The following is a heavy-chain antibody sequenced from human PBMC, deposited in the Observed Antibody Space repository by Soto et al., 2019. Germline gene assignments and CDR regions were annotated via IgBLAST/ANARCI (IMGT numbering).Heavy chain of an antibody. CDR2: IYYSGST. CDR3: ASERRAYYYYGMDV. Sequence: SETLSLTCTVSGGSISSYYWSWIRQPPGKGLEWIGYIYYSGSTNYNPSLKSRVTISVDTSKNQFSLKLSSVTAADTAVYYCASERRAYYYYGMDVWAQGTTVTVSS. V-gene: IGHV4-59*01. CDR1: GGSISSYY. J-gene: IGHJ6*02.